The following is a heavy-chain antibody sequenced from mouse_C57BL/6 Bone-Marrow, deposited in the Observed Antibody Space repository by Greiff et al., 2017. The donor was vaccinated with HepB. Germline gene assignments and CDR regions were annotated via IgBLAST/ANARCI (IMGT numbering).Heavy chain of an antibody. Sequence: VQLQQSGAELARPGASVKLSCKASGYTFTSYGISWVKQRTGQGLEWIGEIYPRSGNTYYNEKFKGKATLTADKSSSTAYMELRILTSEDSAVYFCARGRYYYGRGDYWGQGTTLTVSS. J-gene: IGHJ2*01. CDR2: IYPRSGNT. V-gene: IGHV1-81*01. D-gene: IGHD1-1*01. CDR1: GYTFTSYG. CDR3: ARGRYYYGRGDY.